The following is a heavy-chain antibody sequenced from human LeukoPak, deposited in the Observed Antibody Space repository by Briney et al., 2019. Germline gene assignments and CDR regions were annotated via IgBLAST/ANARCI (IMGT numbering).Heavy chain of an antibody. D-gene: IGHD4-17*01. J-gene: IGHJ4*02. CDR1: GFTVSSNY. V-gene: IGHV3-66*01. CDR3: ARDHYGDPGDY. Sequence: GGSLRLSCAASGFTVSSNYMSWVRQAPGKGLEWVSVIYSGGRTYYSDSVKGRFTISRDNYKNPLYLQMNSLRAEDTAVYYCARDHYGDPGDYWGQGTLVTVSS. CDR2: IYSGGRT.